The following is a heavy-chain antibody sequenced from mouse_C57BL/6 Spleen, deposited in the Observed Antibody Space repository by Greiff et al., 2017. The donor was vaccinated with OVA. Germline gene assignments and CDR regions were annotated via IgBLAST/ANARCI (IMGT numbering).Heavy chain of an antibody. CDR1: GFTFSDYG. D-gene: IGHD1-1*01. J-gene: IGHJ4*01. CDR3: ARNYGSSYIYAMDY. Sequence: EVKLVESGGGLVKPGGSLKLSCAASGFTFSDYGMHWVRQAPEKGLEWVAYISSGSSTIYYADTVKGRFTISRDNAKNTLFLQMTSLRSEDTAMYYCARNYGSSYIYAMDYWGQGTSVTVSS. CDR2: ISSGSSTI. V-gene: IGHV5-17*01.